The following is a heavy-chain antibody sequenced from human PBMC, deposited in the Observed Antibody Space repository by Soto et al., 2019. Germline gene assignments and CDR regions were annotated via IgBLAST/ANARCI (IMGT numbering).Heavy chain of an antibody. CDR1: GYTRTELS. D-gene: IGHD3-10*01. CDR2: FDPEDWET. Sequence: ASVKVSGKVSGYTRTELSMHWVRQSAGKGLDWMGGFDPEDWETIYAQKFQGRVTMTEDTSTDTAYMELSSLTSEDTAVYYCATDSITMVRGVIIHHGGRGYGMDVWGQGTTVTVSS. CDR3: ATDSITMVRGVIIHHGGRGYGMDV. V-gene: IGHV1-24*01. J-gene: IGHJ6*02.